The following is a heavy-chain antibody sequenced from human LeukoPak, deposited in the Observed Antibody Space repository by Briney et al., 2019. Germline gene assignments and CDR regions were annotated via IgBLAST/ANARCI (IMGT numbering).Heavy chain of an antibody. D-gene: IGHD2-15*01. CDR3: GRKAGDCGGGSSYSIHY. CDR1: GGSFSSEA. V-gene: IGHV1-69*05. J-gene: IGHJ4*02. Sequence: SVKVSCKAFGGSFSSEAISWVRQAPGQGLEWMGGIIPIFGTANYAQKFQGKVTITTDESTSTAYMEVSSLRSEDTAVYYCGRKAGDCGGGSSYSIHYWGQGTLVTVSS. CDR2: IIPIFGTA.